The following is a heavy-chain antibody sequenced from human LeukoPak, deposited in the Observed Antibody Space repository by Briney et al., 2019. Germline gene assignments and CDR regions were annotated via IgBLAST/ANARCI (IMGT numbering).Heavy chain of an antibody. CDR1: GYSFGDYG. V-gene: IGHV1-18*01. Sequence: ASVNVSCKASGYSFGDYGFSWVRQAPGQGLEWLGWISAYNGNRNYAQKVEGRVTMNTDTSTSTAYLELRGLRPDDTAVYYCARDDSGAKVDIDYWGQGTLLIVSS. D-gene: IGHD5-12*01. CDR2: ISAYNGNR. J-gene: IGHJ4*02. CDR3: ARDDSGAKVDIDY.